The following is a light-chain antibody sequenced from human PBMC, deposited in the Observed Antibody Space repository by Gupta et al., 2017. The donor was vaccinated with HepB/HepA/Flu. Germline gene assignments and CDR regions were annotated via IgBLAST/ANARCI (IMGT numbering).Light chain of an antibody. CDR3: QSYDNNLSEV. J-gene: IGLJ2*01. CDR2: DNS. V-gene: IGLV1-40*01. Sequence: QSVLTQPPSVSGAPGQRVTISCTGSSSNIGAGYDVHWYQQLPGTAPKLLIYDNSNRPSGVPDRFSGSKSGTSASLAITGLQAEDEADYYCQSYDNNLSEVFGGGTKLTVL. CDR1: SSNIGAGYD.